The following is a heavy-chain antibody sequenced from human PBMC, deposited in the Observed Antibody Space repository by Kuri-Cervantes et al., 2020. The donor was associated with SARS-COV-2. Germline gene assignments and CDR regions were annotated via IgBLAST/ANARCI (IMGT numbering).Heavy chain of an antibody. CDR3: ARDDVGDYYYGTDV. CDR1: GYTFTSYG. CDR2: ISAYNGNT. J-gene: IGHJ6*02. Sequence: ASVKVSCKASGYTFTSYGISWVRQAPGQGLEWMGWISAYNGNTNYAQKLQGRVTMTTDTSTSTAYMELRSLRSEDTAVYYCARDDVGDYYYGTDVWGQGTTVTVSS. V-gene: IGHV1-18*01. D-gene: IGHD3-10*02.